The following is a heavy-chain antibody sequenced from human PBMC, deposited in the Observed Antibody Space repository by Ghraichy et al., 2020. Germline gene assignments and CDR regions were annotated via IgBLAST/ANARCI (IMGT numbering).Heavy chain of an antibody. V-gene: IGHV3-48*03. CDR2: ISSSGRTR. Sequence: SCAASGFTFSSYEMNWVRQAPGKGLEWVSHISSSGRTRYYADSVKGRFTISRDNAKNSLYLQMNSLRAEDTAVYYCARARFTGDYFDYWGQGTLVTVSS. J-gene: IGHJ4*02. CDR3: ARARFTGDYFDY. D-gene: IGHD3-10*01. CDR1: GFTFSSYE.